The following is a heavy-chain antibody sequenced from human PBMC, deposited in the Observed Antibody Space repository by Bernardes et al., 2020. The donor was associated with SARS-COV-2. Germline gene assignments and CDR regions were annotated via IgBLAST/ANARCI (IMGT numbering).Heavy chain of an antibody. D-gene: IGHD3-10*01. CDR3: AREQNALVRGVIDC. V-gene: IGHV4-59*01. CDR2: IYSSGST. Sequence: SATLTLTCTVSGGSIRGFYWSWIRQSPEPGLEWIGYIYSSGSTNNNPSLKSRVTISIDTSKNQFSLKLSSVTAADTAVYYCAREQNALVRGVIDCWGQGTLVTVSS. J-gene: IGHJ4*02. CDR1: GGSIRGFY.